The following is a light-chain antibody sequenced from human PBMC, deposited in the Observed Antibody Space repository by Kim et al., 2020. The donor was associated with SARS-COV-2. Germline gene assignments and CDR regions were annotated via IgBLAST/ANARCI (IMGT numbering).Light chain of an antibody. CDR3: SSYTPTSHYV. Sequence: QSALTQPASVSGSPGQSITISCTGTNNDISDYDYVSWYQQRPAKAPKLMIYDVNKRPSGVSERFSGSKSGNTASLTISGLQAEDEADYYCSSYTPTSHYVFGGGTKVTVL. V-gene: IGLV2-14*01. CDR1: NNDISDYDY. CDR2: DVN. J-gene: IGLJ1*01.